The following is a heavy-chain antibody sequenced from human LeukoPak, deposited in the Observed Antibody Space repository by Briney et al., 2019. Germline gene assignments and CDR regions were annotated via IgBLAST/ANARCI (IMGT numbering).Heavy chain of an antibody. J-gene: IGHJ4*02. V-gene: IGHV3-30*02. D-gene: IGHD2-2*01. CDR3: AKDSAIYCSSTSCDVFDY. Sequence: GGSLRLSCAASGFTFSSYGMHWVRQAPGKGLEWVAFIRYDGSNKYYADSVKGRFTISRDNSKNTLYLQMSSLRAEDTAVYYCAKDSAIYCSSTSCDVFDYWGQGTLVTVSS. CDR2: IRYDGSNK. CDR1: GFTFSSYG.